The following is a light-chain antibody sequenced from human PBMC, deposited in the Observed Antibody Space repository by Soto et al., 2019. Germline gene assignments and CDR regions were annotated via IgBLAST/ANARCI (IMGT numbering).Light chain of an antibody. CDR1: QSLSSSN. Sequence: DIVLTQSPGTLSLSPGERAALSCRASQSLSSSNLAWYQQKPGQAPRLLIYGASSRATGIPDRFSGSGSGTDFTLTISRLEPEDFAVDYCQQYRGSSWTFGQGTKVDIK. V-gene: IGKV3-20*01. CDR2: GAS. CDR3: QQYRGSSWT. J-gene: IGKJ1*01.